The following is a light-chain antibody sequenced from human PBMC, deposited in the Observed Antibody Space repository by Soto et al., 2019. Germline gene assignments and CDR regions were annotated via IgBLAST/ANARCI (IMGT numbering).Light chain of an antibody. J-gene: IGLJ1*01. V-gene: IGLV1-40*01. CDR2: SNY. CDR1: SSNIGARYD. Sequence: QSVLTQPPSVSGAPGQRVTISCTGTSSNIGARYDVHWYQQLPGTAPKLLIYSNYNRPSGVPDRFSGSKSGTSASLAITGLQAEDEADYYCQSYDSSLSAYVFGTGTKLTVL. CDR3: QSYDSSLSAYV.